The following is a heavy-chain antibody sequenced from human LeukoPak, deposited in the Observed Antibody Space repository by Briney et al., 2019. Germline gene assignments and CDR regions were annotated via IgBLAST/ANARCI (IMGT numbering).Heavy chain of an antibody. CDR2: IYTSGST. J-gene: IGHJ5*02. CDR3: ARHIPLTMVRGDSGWFDP. CDR1: GGSISSGSYY. D-gene: IGHD3-10*01. V-gene: IGHV4-61*09. Sequence: SETLSLTCTVPGGSISSGSYYWSWIRQPAGKGLEWIGHIYTSGSTNYNPSLKSRVTISVDTSKNQFSLKLSSVTAADTAVYYCARHIPLTMVRGDSGWFDPWGQGTLVTVSS.